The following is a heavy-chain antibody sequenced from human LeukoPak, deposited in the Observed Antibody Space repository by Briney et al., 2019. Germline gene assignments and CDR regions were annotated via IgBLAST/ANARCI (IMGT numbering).Heavy chain of an antibody. J-gene: IGHJ6*02. Sequence: GWISAYNGNTNYAQKLQGRVTMTTDTSTSTAYMELRSLRSDDTAVYYCARGRLELLHGMDVWGQGTTVTVSS. CDR3: ARGRLELLHGMDV. CDR2: ISAYNGNT. V-gene: IGHV1-18*01. D-gene: IGHD1-7*01.